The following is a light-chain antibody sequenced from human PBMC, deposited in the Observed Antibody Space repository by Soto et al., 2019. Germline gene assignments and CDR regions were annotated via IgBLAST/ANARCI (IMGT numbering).Light chain of an antibody. CDR3: QSYDSSLSVV. CDR2: GNS. CDR1: SSNIGAGYD. Sequence: QSVLTQPPSVSGAPGQRVTISCTGSSSNIGAGYDVHWYQQLPGTAPKLLIYGNSNRPSGVPDRFSCSKSGTSASLAITGLQAEDVADYYCQSYDSSLSVVFGTGTKLTVL. J-gene: IGLJ1*01. V-gene: IGLV1-40*01.